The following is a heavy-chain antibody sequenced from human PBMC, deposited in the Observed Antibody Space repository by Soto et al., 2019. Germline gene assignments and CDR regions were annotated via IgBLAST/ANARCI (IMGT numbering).Heavy chain of an antibody. V-gene: IGHV1-69*02. CDR2: IIPILGIA. CDR3: ASIVGYNSVDY. D-gene: IGHD5-12*01. CDR1: GGTFSSYT. J-gene: IGHJ4*02. Sequence: QVQLVQSGAEVKKPGSSVKVSCKASGGTFSSYTISWVRQAPGQGLEWMGRIIPILGIANYAQKFQGRVTITADKSTSTAYMELSSLRSEDTAVYYCASIVGYNSVDYWGQGTLVTVSS.